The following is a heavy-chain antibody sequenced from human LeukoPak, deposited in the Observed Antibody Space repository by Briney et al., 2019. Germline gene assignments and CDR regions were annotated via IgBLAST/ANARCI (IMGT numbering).Heavy chain of an antibody. J-gene: IGHJ4*02. D-gene: IGHD4/OR15-4a*01. V-gene: IGHV3-21*01. CDR3: ARGSNGAFDY. CDR1: EFTFSTYS. Sequence: NTGGSLRLSCAASEFTFSTYSMNWVRQAPGKGLEWVASISSSSTYIYHADSVKSRFTISRDNAKNSLYLQMNSLIAEDTAIYYCARGSNGAFDYWGQGTLVTVSS. CDR2: ISSSSTYI.